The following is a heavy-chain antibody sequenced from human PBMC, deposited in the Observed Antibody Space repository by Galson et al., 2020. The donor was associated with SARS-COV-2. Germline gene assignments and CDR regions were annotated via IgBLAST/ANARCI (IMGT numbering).Heavy chain of an antibody. CDR1: GGSISSGSYY. CDR2: IYTSGST. D-gene: IGHD2-2*02. CDR3: ARVVPAAIVWFDP. J-gene: IGHJ5*02. V-gene: IGHV4-61*02. Sequence: SETLSLTCTVSGGSISSGSYYWSWIRQPAGKGLEWIGRIYTSGSTNYNPSLKSRVTISVDTSKNQFSLKLSSVTAADTAVYYCARVVPAAIVWFDPWGQGTLVTVSS.